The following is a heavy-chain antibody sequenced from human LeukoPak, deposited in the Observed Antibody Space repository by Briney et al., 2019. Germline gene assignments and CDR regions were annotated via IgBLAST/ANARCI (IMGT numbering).Heavy chain of an antibody. CDR1: GYTLTELS. V-gene: IGHV3-30*18. D-gene: IGHD2-2*01. CDR3: AKEGEMGYCSSTSCYQHYFDY. CDR2: ISYDGSNK. J-gene: IGHJ4*02. Sequence: SCKVSGYTLTELSMHWVRQAPGKGLEWVAVISYDGSNKYYADSVKGRFTISRDNSKNTLYLQMNSLRAEDTAVYYCAKEGEMGYCSSTSCYQHYFDYWGQGTLVTVSS.